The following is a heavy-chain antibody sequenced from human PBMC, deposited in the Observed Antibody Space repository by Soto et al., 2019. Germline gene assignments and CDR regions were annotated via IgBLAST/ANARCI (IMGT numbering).Heavy chain of an antibody. CDR3: ARDRELTGTTSSGYYYYYGMDV. D-gene: IGHD1-7*01. CDR2: ISAYNGNT. J-gene: IGHJ6*02. V-gene: IGHV1-18*01. Sequence: GASVKVSCKASGYTVTSYGISWVRQAPGQVLEWMGWISAYNGNTNYAQKLQGRVTMTTDTSTSTAYMELRSLRSDDTAVYYCARDRELTGTTSSGYYYYYGMDVWGQGTTVTVSS. CDR1: GYTVTSYG.